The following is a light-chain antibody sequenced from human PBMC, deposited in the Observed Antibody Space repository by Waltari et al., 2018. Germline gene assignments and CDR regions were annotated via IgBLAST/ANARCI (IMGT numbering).Light chain of an antibody. CDR1: KKY. J-gene: IGKJ1*01. CDR2: SAS. CDR3: QQSYESPLT. Sequence: KKYLYWYKKIPGRAPKLLIYSASNRGSWVPDTFTGGGSGTEFTLTSRSVQAEDADVYYCQQSYESPLTFGPGTKVDIE. V-gene: IGKV4-1*01.